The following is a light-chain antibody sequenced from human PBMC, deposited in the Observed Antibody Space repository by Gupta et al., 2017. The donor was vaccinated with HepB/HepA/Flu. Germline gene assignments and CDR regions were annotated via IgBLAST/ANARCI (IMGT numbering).Light chain of an antibody. Sequence: QSALTQPRSVSGSPGQSLTISCTGTRSDVGEYNYVSWYQQFPGKAPQLIIYDVNKRPSGVSHRFSGSKSANTASLIISGLQTEDEADYYCCSYAGKYTYVFGTGTKVTVL. CDR1: RSDVGEYNY. J-gene: IGLJ1*01. CDR2: DVN. V-gene: IGLV2-11*01. CDR3: CSYAGKYTYV.